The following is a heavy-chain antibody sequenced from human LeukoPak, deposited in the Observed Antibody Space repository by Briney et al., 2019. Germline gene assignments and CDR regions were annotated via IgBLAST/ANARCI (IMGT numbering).Heavy chain of an antibody. CDR2: ISSSSSYI. CDR1: GFTFSSYS. CDR3: ARDGTYYYDSSGYPGAFDI. Sequence: SGGSLRLSCAASGFTFSSYSMSWVRQAPGKGLEWVSSISSSSSYIYYADSVKGRFTISRGNAKNSLYLQMNSLRAEDTAVYYCARDGTYYYDSSGYPGAFDIWGQGTMVTVSS. J-gene: IGHJ3*02. V-gene: IGHV3-21*01. D-gene: IGHD3-22*01.